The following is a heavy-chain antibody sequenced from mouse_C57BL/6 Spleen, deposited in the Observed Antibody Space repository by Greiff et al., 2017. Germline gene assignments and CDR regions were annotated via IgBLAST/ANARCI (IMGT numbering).Heavy chain of an antibody. CDR1: GFNIKDYY. J-gene: IGHJ3*01. CDR3: ARGRGFSY. V-gene: IGHV14-2*01. CDR2: IDPEDGET. Sequence: VQLKQSGAELVKPGASVTLSCTASGFNIKDYYMHWVKQRTEQGLEWIGRIDPEDGETKYAPQFLGKATKTAVTSSNTAYLQVSSLTSADTAVYYCARGRGFSYGGQRNLGTVSA.